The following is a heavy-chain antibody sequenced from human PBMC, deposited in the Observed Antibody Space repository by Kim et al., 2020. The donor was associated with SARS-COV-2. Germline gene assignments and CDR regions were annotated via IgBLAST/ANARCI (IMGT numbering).Heavy chain of an antibody. CDR3: AKENSYGSGSYYNVEWDY. J-gene: IGHJ4*02. V-gene: IGHV3-30*02. D-gene: IGHD3-10*01. Sequence: KGRLNISRDNSKNTLYVQMNSVRDEDTAVYYCAKENSYGSGSYYNVEWDYWGQGTLVTVSS.